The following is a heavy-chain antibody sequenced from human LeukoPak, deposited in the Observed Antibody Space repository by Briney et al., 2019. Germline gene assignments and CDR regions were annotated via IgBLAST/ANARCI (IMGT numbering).Heavy chain of an antibody. V-gene: IGHV4-59*01. J-gene: IGHJ6*03. CDR3: ARGKAVAARYYYMDV. CDR1: GGSISSYY. CDR2: IYYSGST. D-gene: IGHD6-19*01. Sequence: PSETLSLTCTVSGGSISSYYWSWIRQPPGKGLEWIGYIYYSGSTNYNPSLKSRVTISVDTSKNQFSLKLSSVTAADTAVYYCARGKAVAARYYYMDVWGKGTTVTVSS.